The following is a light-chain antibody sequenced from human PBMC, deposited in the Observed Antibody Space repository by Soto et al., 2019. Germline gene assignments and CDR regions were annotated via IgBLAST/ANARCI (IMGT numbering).Light chain of an antibody. Sequence: QMTYSPSALSASVGEKIIITCRASRDVGSDVSWYQQKPGQAPKLLIYAASNLYTGIPSRFSGSRSGTEFTLTISSLQPEDFASYYCLQDYGDSWTFGQGTKVDIK. CDR2: AAS. V-gene: IGKV1-6*01. J-gene: IGKJ1*01. CDR1: RDVGSD. CDR3: LQDYGDSWT.